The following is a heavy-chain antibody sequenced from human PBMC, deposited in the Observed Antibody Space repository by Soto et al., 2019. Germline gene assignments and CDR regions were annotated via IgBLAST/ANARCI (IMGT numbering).Heavy chain of an antibody. V-gene: IGHV1-69*02. D-gene: IGHD3-3*01. J-gene: IGHJ4*02. Sequence: ASVKVSCKASGGTFSSYTISWVRQAPGQGLEWMGRIIPILGIANYAQKFQGRVTITADKSTSTAYMELSSLRSEDTAVYYCARARGLEGVAPDYWGQGTLVTVSS. CDR2: IIPILGIA. CDR1: GGTFSSYT. CDR3: ARARGLEGVAPDY.